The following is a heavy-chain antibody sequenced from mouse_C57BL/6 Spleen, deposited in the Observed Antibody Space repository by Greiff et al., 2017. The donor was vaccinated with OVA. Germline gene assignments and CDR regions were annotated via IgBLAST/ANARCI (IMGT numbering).Heavy chain of an antibody. Sequence: EVHLVESGGGLVKPGGSLKLSCAASGFTFSDYGMHWVRQAPEKGLEWVAYISSGSSTIYYADTVKGRFTISRDNAKNTLFLQMTSLRSEDTAMYYCARDYGSLWYFDVWGTGTTVTVSS. CDR2: ISSGSSTI. V-gene: IGHV5-17*01. J-gene: IGHJ1*03. CDR3: ARDYGSLWYFDV. D-gene: IGHD1-1*01. CDR1: GFTFSDYG.